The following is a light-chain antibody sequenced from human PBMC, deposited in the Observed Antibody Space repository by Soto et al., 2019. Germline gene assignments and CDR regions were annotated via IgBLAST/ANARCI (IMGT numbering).Light chain of an antibody. V-gene: IGKV1-5*01. Sequence: DIQMTQSPSTLSASVGDRVSISSRASQSLDKWLAWYQQKPGEAPKLLVSDASNLESGVSSRFTGSGSGTEFTLTISSLQPVDFATYYCQQYTRYPYTFGQGTKLEIK. CDR1: QSLDKW. CDR2: DAS. J-gene: IGKJ2*01. CDR3: QQYTRYPYT.